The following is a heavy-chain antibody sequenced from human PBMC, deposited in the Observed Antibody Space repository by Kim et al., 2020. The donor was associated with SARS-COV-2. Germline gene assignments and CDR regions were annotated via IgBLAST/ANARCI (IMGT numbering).Heavy chain of an antibody. CDR3: ARDNWNYPGAFDY. CDR2: IYSGGST. D-gene: IGHD1-7*01. CDR1: GFTVSSNY. J-gene: IGHJ4*02. V-gene: IGHV3-53*01. Sequence: GGSLRLSCAASGFTVSSNYMSWVRQAPGKGLEWVSVIYSGGSTYYADSVKGRFTISRDNSKNTLYLQMNSLRAEDTAVYYCARDNWNYPGAFDYWGQGTLVTVSS.